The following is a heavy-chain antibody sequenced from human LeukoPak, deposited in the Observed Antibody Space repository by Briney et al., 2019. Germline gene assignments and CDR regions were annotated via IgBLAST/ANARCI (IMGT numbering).Heavy chain of an antibody. CDR1: RFIFCSYE. V-gene: IGHV3-48*03. J-gene: IGHJ3*02. D-gene: IGHD6-19*01. Sequence: GGSLRLSCAASRFIFCSYEMNWVRQSPGKGLEWLSHISSSGSIIYYADSVKGRFTLSRENAKSSRYLQMNSLRSEDTAFYYCARDRVSIGWYAFYSWGQGTIVTVSS. CDR3: ARDRVSIGWYAFYS. CDR2: ISSSGSII.